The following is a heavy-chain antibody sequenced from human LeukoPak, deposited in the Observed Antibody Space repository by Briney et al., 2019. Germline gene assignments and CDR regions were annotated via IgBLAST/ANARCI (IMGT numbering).Heavy chain of an antibody. V-gene: IGHV1-69*04. D-gene: IGHD6-13*01. CDR1: GGTFSSYA. Sequence: ASVKVSCKASGGTFSSYAISWVRQAPGQGLEWMGRIIPILGIANYAQKFQGRVTITADKSTSTAYMELSSLRSEDTAVYYCASRTDQQLVVYWGQGTLVTVSS. CDR3: ASRTDQQLVVY. CDR2: IIPILGIA. J-gene: IGHJ4*02.